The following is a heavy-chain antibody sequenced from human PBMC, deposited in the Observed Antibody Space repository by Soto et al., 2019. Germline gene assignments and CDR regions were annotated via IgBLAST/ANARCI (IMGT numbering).Heavy chain of an antibody. CDR3: AKYPPNTRPSGYFDY. CDR2: ISCSGGSK. V-gene: IGHV3-23*01. Sequence: EVQLLESGGGLVQPGGSLRLSCAASGFTFSSYAMSWVRQAPGKGLEWVSAISCSGGSKYYADSVKGRFTISRDNSKNTLYLQMNILRAEDTAVYYCAKYPPNTRPSGYFDYWGQGTLVTVSS. CDR1: GFTFSSYA. J-gene: IGHJ4*02. D-gene: IGHD3-3*01.